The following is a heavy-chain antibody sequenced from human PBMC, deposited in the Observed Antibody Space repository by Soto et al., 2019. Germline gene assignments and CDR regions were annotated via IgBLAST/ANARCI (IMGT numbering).Heavy chain of an antibody. Sequence: GEALKISWKGSGYSFTSYWIGWVRQMPGKGVELMGIIYPGDSDTRYSPSFQGKVTISAYKSISTAYLQWSSLKASDTAMYYCARNRGRGAAAGTDYYYPYGMDXWGQGTTVTVS. V-gene: IGHV5-51*01. CDR1: GYSFTSYW. J-gene: IGHJ6*02. CDR2: IYPGDSDT. CDR3: ARNRGRGAAAGTDYYYPYGMDX. D-gene: IGHD6-13*01.